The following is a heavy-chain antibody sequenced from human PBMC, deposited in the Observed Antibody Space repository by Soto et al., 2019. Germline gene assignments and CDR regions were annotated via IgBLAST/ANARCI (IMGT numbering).Heavy chain of an antibody. CDR3: ARAKSGDCYSD. V-gene: IGHV4-59*01. J-gene: IGHJ4*02. CDR1: GGSISSYY. D-gene: IGHD2-21*02. Sequence: SETLSLTCTVSGGSISSYYWSWIRQPPGKGLEWIGYIYYSGSTNYNPSLKSRVTISVDTSKNQFSLKLSSVTAAGTAVYYCARAKSGDCYSDWGQGTLVTVSS. CDR2: IYYSGST.